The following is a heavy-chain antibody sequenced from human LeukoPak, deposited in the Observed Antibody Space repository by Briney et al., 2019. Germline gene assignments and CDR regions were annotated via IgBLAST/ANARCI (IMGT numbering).Heavy chain of an antibody. J-gene: IGHJ4*02. Sequence: KPSETLSLTCAVYGGSFSGYYWSWIRQPPGKGLEWIGEINHSGSTNYNPSLKSRVTISVDTSKNQFSLKLSSVTAADTAVYYCARNLLYYYDSRGYYEEDYFDYWGQGTLVTVSS. D-gene: IGHD3-22*01. CDR2: INHSGST. CDR1: GGSFSGYY. V-gene: IGHV4-34*01. CDR3: ARNLLYYYDSRGYYEEDYFDY.